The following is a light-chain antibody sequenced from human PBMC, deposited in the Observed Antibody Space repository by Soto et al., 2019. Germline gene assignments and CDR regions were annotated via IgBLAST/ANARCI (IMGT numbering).Light chain of an antibody. CDR1: QGINSY. V-gene: IGKV1-9*01. Sequence: IQLTQSPSSLSASVGDTVTITCRASQGINSYLAWYQQKPVKVPHLLIYEASILQSGVASRFSGSGSGTDFTLTISSLQAEDFATYYCQQTRSYPSTFGGGTKVDIK. CDR3: QQTRSYPST. CDR2: EAS. J-gene: IGKJ4*01.